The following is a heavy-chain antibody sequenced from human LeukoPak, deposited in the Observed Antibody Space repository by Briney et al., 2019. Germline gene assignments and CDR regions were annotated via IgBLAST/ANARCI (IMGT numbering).Heavy chain of an antibody. CDR1: GFTFSSSA. CDR2: LTGGSDNS. D-gene: IGHD1-1*01. CDR3: VRGWQQLGS. V-gene: IGHV3-23*01. J-gene: IGHJ5*02. Sequence: PGGSLRLSCAASGFTFSSSAMTWVHQAPGKGLEWVSSLTGGSDNSEHADSVKGRFSISRDNSKNTLYLQMNSLTAEDTAVYYCVRGWQQLGSWGRGTLVTVSS.